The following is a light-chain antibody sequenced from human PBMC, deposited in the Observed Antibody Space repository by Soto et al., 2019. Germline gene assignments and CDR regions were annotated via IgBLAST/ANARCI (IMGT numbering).Light chain of an antibody. CDR3: IPYTSISPYV. V-gene: IGLV2-14*01. J-gene: IGLJ1*01. CDR2: EVS. Sequence: QSALTQPASVSGSPGQSITISCTGTSSDVGGYNYVSWYQQHPGKAPKLMIYEVSNRPSGVSNRFSGSKSGNTASLTISGLQAEDEPVYYCIPYTSISPYVFGTGTKLTVL. CDR1: SSDVGGYNY.